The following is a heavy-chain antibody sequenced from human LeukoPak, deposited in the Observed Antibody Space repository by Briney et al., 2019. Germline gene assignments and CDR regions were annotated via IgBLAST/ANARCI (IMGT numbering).Heavy chain of an antibody. CDR3: ARENKGTVHDSTAAFHY. CDR2: GHHSESP. Sequence: PSETLSLTCTVSIDSIGNDYWSWLRQSPGKGLEWIAYGHHSESPNYNPSLKSRVTISVDTSNNRFSLQLSSVTAADTAVYYCARENKGTVHDSTAAFHYWGQGTLVTVSS. D-gene: IGHD1-7*01. CDR1: IDSIGNDY. J-gene: IGHJ4*02. V-gene: IGHV4-59*01.